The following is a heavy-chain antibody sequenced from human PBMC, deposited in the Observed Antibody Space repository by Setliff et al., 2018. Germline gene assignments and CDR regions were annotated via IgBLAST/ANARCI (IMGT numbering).Heavy chain of an antibody. D-gene: IGHD3-10*01. Sequence: PGGSLRLSCTTSGFTFFSYTMNWVRQAPGKGLEWVSAITDDGDTTHYAGSVKGRFTIDRDNTNSKLYLQMNSLRVEDTALYYCAKSSGSSSATNLEYLGPGTLVTVSS. CDR1: GFTFFSYT. V-gene: IGHV3-23*01. CDR2: ITDDGDTT. CDR3: AKSSGSSSATNLEY. J-gene: IGHJ4*02.